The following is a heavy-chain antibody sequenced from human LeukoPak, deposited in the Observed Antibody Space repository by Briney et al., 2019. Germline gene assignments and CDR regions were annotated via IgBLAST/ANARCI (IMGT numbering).Heavy chain of an antibody. Sequence: GGSLRLSCAASGFTFSSYSMNWVRQAPGKGLEWVANINGDGSLNGHVASVKGRFTISRDNAKNSVYLQMISLRDEDTAVYYCTRDRAYGALDYWGQGTLVTVSS. V-gene: IGHV3-7*01. CDR3: TRDRAYGALDY. J-gene: IGHJ4*02. D-gene: IGHD4/OR15-4a*01. CDR2: INGDGSLN. CDR1: GFTFSSYS.